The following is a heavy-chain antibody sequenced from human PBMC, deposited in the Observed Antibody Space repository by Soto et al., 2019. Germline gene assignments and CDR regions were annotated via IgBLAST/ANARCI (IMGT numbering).Heavy chain of an antibody. J-gene: IGHJ6*02. CDR2: ISWNSGSI. CDR1: GFTFDDYA. CDR3: AKGYYYYYGMDV. V-gene: IGHV3-9*01. Sequence: SLKISCAASGFTFDDYAMHWVRQAPGKGLECVSGISWNSGSIGYADSVKGRFTISRDNAKNSLYLQMNSLRAEDTALYYCAKGYYYYYGMDVWGQGTTVTVSS.